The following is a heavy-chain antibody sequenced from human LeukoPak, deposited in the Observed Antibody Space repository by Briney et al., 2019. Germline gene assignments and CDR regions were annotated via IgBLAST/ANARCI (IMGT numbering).Heavy chain of an antibody. D-gene: IGHD4-17*01. V-gene: IGHV4-39*01. CDR3: ARHYGDYGVKYSDY. CDR2: IYYSGST. CDR1: GGSFSSYY. Sequence: SETLSLTCAVYGGSFSSYYWGWIRQPPGKGLEWIGSIYYSGSTYYNPSLKSRVTISVDTSKNQFSLKLTSVTAADTAVYYCARHYGDYGVKYSDYWGQGTLVTVSS. J-gene: IGHJ4*02.